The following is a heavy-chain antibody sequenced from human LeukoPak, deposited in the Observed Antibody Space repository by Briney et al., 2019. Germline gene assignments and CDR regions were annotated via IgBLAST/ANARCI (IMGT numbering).Heavy chain of an antibody. V-gene: IGHV1-2*02. D-gene: IGHD6-19*01. J-gene: IGHJ4*02. CDR1: GYTFTGYY. CDR3: ARVSMVVAGLLDY. CDR2: INPNSGGT. Sequence: GASVKVSCKASGYTFTGYYMHWVRQAPGQGLEWMGWINPNSGGTNYAQKFQGRVTMTRDTSISTAYMELSRLRSDDTAVYYCARVSMVVAGLLDYWGQGTLLTVSS.